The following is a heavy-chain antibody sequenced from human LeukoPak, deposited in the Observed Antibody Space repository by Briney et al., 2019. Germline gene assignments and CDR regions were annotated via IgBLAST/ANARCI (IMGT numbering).Heavy chain of an antibody. CDR3: TKDFGIASTLIGNKFDP. CDR2: IDWNGVTR. CDR1: GFTFNDHS. J-gene: IGHJ5*02. V-gene: IGHV3-9*01. Sequence: GGSLRLSCADFGFTFNDHSMHWVRQAPGKGLEWVSGIDWNGVTRGYADSVKGRFTISRDNAKNSVHLQMNSLRPEDTALYYCTKDFGIASTLIGNKFDPWGQGTLVTVSS. D-gene: IGHD3-10*01.